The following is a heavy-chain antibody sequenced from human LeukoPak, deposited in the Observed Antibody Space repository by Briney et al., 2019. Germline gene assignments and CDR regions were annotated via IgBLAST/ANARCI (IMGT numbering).Heavy chain of an antibody. CDR3: ARGGYYYDSSGYYSPPNY. D-gene: IGHD3-22*01. Sequence: ASVKVSCKASGGTFSSYAISWVRQAPGQGLEWMGGIIPIFGTANYAQNFQGRVTITADESTSTAYMELSSLRSEDTAVYYCARGGYYYDSSGYYSPPNYWGQGTLVTVSS. CDR2: IIPIFGTA. J-gene: IGHJ4*02. V-gene: IGHV1-69*13. CDR1: GGTFSSYA.